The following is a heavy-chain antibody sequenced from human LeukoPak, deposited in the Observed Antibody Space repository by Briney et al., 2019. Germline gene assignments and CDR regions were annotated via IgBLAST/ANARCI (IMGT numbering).Heavy chain of an antibody. D-gene: IGHD1-26*01. Sequence: SETLSLTCTVSGGSISSYYWSWIRQPPGKGLEWIGYIYYSGSTNYNPSLKSRVTISVDTSKNQFSLKLSSATAADTAVYYCARLLSGSYSYYYYYGMDVRGQGTTVTVSS. CDR3: ARLLSGSYSYYYYYGMDV. CDR1: GGSISSYY. CDR2: IYYSGST. V-gene: IGHV4-59*08. J-gene: IGHJ6*02.